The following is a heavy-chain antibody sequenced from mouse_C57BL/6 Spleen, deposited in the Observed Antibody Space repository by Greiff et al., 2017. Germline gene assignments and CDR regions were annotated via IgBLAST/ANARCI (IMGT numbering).Heavy chain of an antibody. CDR2: INPSNGGT. V-gene: IGHV1-53*01. Sequence: QVQLQQPGTELVKPGASVKLSCKASGYTFTSYWMHWVKQRPGQGLEWIGNINPSNGGTNYNEKFKSKSTMSVDKASSTAYMQLSSLTSEDSAVYYCARSAHSAPGAYWGQGTLVTVSA. CDR3: ARSAHSAPGAY. J-gene: IGHJ3*01. CDR1: GYTFTSYW.